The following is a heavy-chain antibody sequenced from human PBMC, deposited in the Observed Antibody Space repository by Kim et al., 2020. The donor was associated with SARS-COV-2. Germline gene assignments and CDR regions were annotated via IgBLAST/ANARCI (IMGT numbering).Heavy chain of an antibody. CDR3: ARGWSGGGVDY. CDR2: T. Sequence: TEYSQKFQGRVTITRDTSASTAYMELSSLRSEDTAVYYCARGWSGGGVDYWGQGTLVTVSS. J-gene: IGHJ4*02. D-gene: IGHD2-15*01. V-gene: IGHV1-3*01.